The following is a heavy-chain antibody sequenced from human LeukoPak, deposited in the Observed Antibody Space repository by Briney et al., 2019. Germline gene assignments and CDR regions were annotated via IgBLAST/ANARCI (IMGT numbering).Heavy chain of an antibody. V-gene: IGHV3-30-3*01. J-gene: IGHJ4*02. CDR3: ARGAYYDFWSGYYSPSNFDY. Sequence: GGSLRLSCFASGFPFSDYLLTWVRQAPGKGLEWVAVISYDGSNKYYADSVKGRFTISRDNSKNTLYLQMNSLRAEDTAVYYCARGAYYDFWSGYYSPSNFDYWGQGTLVTVSS. CDR1: GFPFSDYL. D-gene: IGHD3-3*01. CDR2: ISYDGSNK.